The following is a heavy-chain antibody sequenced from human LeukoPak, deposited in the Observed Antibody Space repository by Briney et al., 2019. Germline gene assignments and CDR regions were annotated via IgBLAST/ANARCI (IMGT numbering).Heavy chain of an antibody. V-gene: IGHV3-7*03. CDR3: AREAWGDYFDY. Sequence: GRSLRLSCAASGFTFSTYWMSWVRQAPGKGLEWVANIKQDGSQKYYVDSVKGRFTISRDNAKNSLYLQMNSLRAEDTAVYYCAREAWGDYFDYWGQGILVTVSS. CDR2: IKQDGSQK. CDR1: GFTFSTYW. J-gene: IGHJ4*02. D-gene: IGHD3-16*01.